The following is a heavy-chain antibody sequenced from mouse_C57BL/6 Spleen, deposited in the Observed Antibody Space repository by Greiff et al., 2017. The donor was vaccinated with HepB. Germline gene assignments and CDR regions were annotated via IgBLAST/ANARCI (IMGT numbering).Heavy chain of an antibody. CDR3: ARSRPYYAMDY. J-gene: IGHJ4*01. V-gene: IGHV5-4*03. CDR1: GFTFSSYA. CDR2: ISDGGSYT. Sequence: EVKLVESGGGLVKPGGSLKLSCAASGFTFSSYAMSWVRQTPEKRLEWVATISDGGSYTYYPDNVKGRFTLSRDNAKNNLYLQMSQLKAEDTAIYYCARSRPYYAMDYWGEGTSVTVSS.